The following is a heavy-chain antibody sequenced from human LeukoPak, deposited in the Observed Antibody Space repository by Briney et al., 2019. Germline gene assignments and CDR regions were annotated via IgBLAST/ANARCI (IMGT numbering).Heavy chain of an antibody. J-gene: IGHJ4*02. V-gene: IGHV1-69*04. Sequence: SVKVPCKASGGTFSSYAISWVRQAPGQGLEWMGRIIPILGIANYAQKFQGRVTITADKSTSTAYMELSSLRSEDTAVYYCASGYSSSWYVFDYWGQGTLVTVSS. CDR3: ASGYSSSWYVFDY. D-gene: IGHD6-13*01. CDR2: IIPILGIA. CDR1: GGTFSSYA.